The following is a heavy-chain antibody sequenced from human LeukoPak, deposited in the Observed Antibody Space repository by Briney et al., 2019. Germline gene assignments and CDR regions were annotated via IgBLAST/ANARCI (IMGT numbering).Heavy chain of an antibody. CDR2: ISWNSGSI. V-gene: IGHV3-9*01. D-gene: IGHD6-13*01. CDR3: AKDSGIAAAADAFDI. J-gene: IGHJ3*02. CDR1: GNYW. Sequence: GGSLRLSCAASGNYWMHWVRQAPGKGLEWVSGISWNSGSIGYADSVKGRFTISRDNAKNSLYLQMNSLRAEDTALYYCAKDSGIAAAADAFDIWGQGTMVTVSS.